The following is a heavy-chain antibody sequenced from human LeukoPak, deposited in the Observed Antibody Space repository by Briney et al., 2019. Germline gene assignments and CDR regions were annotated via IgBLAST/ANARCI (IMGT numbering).Heavy chain of an antibody. CDR1: GFTFSSHG. Sequence: PGGTLRLSCAASGFTFSSHGMSWVRQAPGKGLEWVSAISGSGGSTHYADSVKGRFTISRDNAKNTLYLQMNSLRAEDTAVYYCARAEDSSDQFDYWGQGTLVTVSS. D-gene: IGHD3-22*01. CDR2: ISGSGGST. J-gene: IGHJ4*02. CDR3: ARAEDSSDQFDY. V-gene: IGHV3-23*01.